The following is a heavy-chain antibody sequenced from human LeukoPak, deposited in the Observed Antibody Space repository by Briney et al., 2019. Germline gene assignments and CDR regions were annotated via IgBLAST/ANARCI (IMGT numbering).Heavy chain of an antibody. CDR1: GYTFASYA. J-gene: IGHJ5*02. CDR3: ARDRQLRQNGLRQYNWSDP. D-gene: IGHD5-24*01. Sequence: GASVKVSCKASGYTFASYAMHWVRQAPGQRLEWMGSINAGNGNTKYSQKFQGRVTITRDTSASTAYMELSSLRSEDTAVYYCARDRQLRQNGLRQYNWSDPWGQGTLVTVSS. CDR2: INAGNGNT. V-gene: IGHV1-3*01.